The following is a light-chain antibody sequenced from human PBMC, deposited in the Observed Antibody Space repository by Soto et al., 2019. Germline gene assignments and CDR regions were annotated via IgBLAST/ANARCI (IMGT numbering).Light chain of an antibody. CDR1: RGVSNW. J-gene: IGKJ3*01. V-gene: IGKV1D-12*01. Sequence: DLQMSQSPSSVSASVGDRVTITCRASRGVSNWVAWYQQKPGKAPKLLIYDASSLQSGVPSRFSGSGSGTYFTLTISSLEPEDFATYFCQQANDFPFTFGPGTKVDV. CDR2: DAS. CDR3: QQANDFPFT.